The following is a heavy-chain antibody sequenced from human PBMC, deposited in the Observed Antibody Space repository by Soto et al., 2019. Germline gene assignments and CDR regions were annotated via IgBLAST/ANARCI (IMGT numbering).Heavy chain of an antibody. J-gene: IGHJ6*02. V-gene: IGHV3-30*18. CDR1: GFTFGNYG. CDR3: AKAPFRRPYYFYGMDV. D-gene: IGHD3-10*01. CDR2: ISEDAETD. Sequence: GGSLRLSCAASGFTFGNYGMHWVRQPPGKGLEWMSVISEDAETDFHADSVKGRFTVSRDNFKETLYLQMNSLTTDDSGVYFCAKAPFRRPYYFYGMDVWGQGTTVTVSS.